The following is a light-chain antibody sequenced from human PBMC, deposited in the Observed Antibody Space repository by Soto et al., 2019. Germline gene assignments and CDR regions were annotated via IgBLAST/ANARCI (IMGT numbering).Light chain of an antibody. CDR1: QSISYSY. CDR3: QQYGSSLPWT. V-gene: IGKV3-20*01. J-gene: IGKJ1*01. Sequence: EIVLTQSPGTLSLSPGERATLSCRAGQSISYSYLAWYQQRPGQAPRLLIYGASTRATGIPDRFSGSGSGTDFTLTISRLEPVDFAVYYCQQYGSSLPWTFGQGTRVEMK. CDR2: GAS.